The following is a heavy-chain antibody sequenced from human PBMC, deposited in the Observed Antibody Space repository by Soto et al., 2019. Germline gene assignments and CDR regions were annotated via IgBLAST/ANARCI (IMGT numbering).Heavy chain of an antibody. D-gene: IGHD6-25*01. Sequence: QVQLVESGGGVVQPGRSLRLSCAASGFTFSRYAMHWVRQAPGKGLEWVAVISYDGSNKYYADSVKGRFTISRDNSKNTLYLQMNSLRAEDTAVYYCARADTAGYYGMDVWGQGTTVTVSS. CDR1: GFTFSRYA. CDR3: ARADTAGYYGMDV. J-gene: IGHJ6*02. V-gene: IGHV3-30-3*01. CDR2: ISYDGSNK.